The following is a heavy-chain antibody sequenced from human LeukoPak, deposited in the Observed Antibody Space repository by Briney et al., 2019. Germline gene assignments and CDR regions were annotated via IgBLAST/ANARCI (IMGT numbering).Heavy chain of an antibody. V-gene: IGHV3-21*01. CDR2: ISSSSSYI. CDR3: ARDILSNADHDAFDI. CDR1: GFTFSSYS. D-gene: IGHD2-2*01. Sequence: GGSLRLSCAASGFTFSSYSMNWVRQAPGKGLEWVSSISSSSSYIYYADSVKGRFTISRDNAKNSLYLQMNSLRAEDTAVYYCARDILSNADHDAFDIWGQGTMVTVSS. J-gene: IGHJ3*02.